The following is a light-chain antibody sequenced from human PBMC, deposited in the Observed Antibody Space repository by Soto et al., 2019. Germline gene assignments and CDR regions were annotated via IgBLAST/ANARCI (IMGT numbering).Light chain of an antibody. CDR2: DVS. CDR1: SRDVGAYNF. J-gene: IGLJ1*01. CDR3: TSHTSSGSLV. Sequence: QSALTQPPSVSGSPGQSITISCTGTSRDVGAYNFVSWYQQHPGKAPKLMIYDVSNRPSGVSNRISGSKSGNTASLTISGLQAEDEADYYCTSHTSSGSLVVGTGTKVTVL. V-gene: IGLV2-14*03.